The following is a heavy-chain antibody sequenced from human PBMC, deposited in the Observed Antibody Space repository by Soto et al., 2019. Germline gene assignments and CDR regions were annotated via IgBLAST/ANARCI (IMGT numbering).Heavy chain of an antibody. CDR3: ARGQEGVVATH. V-gene: IGHV4-34*01. CDR2: DKVGGHT. CDR1: GGSLSGYY. J-gene: IGHJ4*02. D-gene: IGHD5-12*01. Sequence: QVQLQQWGAGPLKPSETLSLNCAVTGGSLSGYYWSWIRQPPGKGLEWLGEDKVGGHTNYSPSLRGRVTLSSVTANGQFTLRPNSVTAADTGVYYCARGQEGVVATHWDQGSLVTVSS.